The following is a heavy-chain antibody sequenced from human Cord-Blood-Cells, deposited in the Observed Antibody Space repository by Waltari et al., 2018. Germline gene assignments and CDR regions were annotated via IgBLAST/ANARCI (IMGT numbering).Heavy chain of an antibody. J-gene: IGHJ4*02. D-gene: IGHD3-10*01. CDR2: ISYDGSNK. V-gene: IGHV3-30*09. Sequence: QVQLVESGGGVVQPGRSMRLSCAASGFTVSSYAMHWVRQAPGKGLEWVAVISYDGSNKYGGDPVKGRFAIARENSKNTLYLQMNSLRAEDTAVYYCARVRFRSTMVQGVPDYWGQGTLVTVSS. CDR1: GFTVSSYA. CDR3: ARVRFRSTMVQGVPDY.